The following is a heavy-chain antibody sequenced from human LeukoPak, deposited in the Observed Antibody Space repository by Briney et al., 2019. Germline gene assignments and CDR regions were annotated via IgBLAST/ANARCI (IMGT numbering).Heavy chain of an antibody. D-gene: IGHD3-3*01. V-gene: IGHV3-30*01. CDR1: GFTFSRYA. CDR2: ISYDGSDK. J-gene: IGHJ4*02. Sequence: PGGSLRLSCAASGFTFSRYAMHWVRQAPGKGLECVAIISYDGSDKYYADSVKGRFTISRDDSKNTLYLQMKSLRPEDTALYFCARETDFWSGYYPPDYWGQGTLVTVSS. CDR3: ARETDFWSGYYPPDY.